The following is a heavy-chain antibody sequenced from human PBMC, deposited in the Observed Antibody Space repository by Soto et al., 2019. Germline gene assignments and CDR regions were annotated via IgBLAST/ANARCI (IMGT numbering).Heavy chain of an antibody. D-gene: IGHD3-3*01. Sequence: SETLSLTCTVSGGSISSSSYYWGWIRQPPGKGLEWIGSIYYSGSTYYNPSLKSRVTISVATSKNQFSLKLSSVTAADTAVYYCARDPGTYYDFWSGYYNLYFDYWGQGTLVTVSS. CDR1: GGSISSSSYY. CDR3: ARDPGTYYDFWSGYYNLYFDY. CDR2: IYYSGST. V-gene: IGHV4-39*07. J-gene: IGHJ4*02.